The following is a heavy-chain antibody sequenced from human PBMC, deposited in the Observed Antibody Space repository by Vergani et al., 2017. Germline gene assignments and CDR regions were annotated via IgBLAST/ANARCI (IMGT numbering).Heavy chain of an antibody. Sequence: EVQLVESGGGLVKPGGSLRLSCAASGFTFSNAWMSWVRQAPGKGLEWVGRIKSKTDGGTTDYAAPVKGRFTISRDDSKNTLYLQINSLKTEDTAVYYCTTRADYYGSGSYYISLDYWGQGTLVTVSS. CDR3: TTRADYYGSGSYYISLDY. CDR2: IKSKTDGGTT. J-gene: IGHJ4*02. V-gene: IGHV3-15*01. D-gene: IGHD3-10*01. CDR1: GFTFSNAW.